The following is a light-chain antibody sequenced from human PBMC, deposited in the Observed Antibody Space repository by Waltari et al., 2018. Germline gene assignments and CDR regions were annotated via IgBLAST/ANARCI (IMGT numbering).Light chain of an antibody. V-gene: IGKV3-20*01. J-gene: IGKJ1*01. CDR1: QSVSRA. CDR2: GAS. CDR3: QHYVRLPAT. Sequence: EIVLTQSPGSLSSSPGERVTLSCRASQSVSRALAWYQQKPGQAPRLLIFGASNRATGIPDRCSGNGSETDFSLTISRLEPEDFAVYYCQHYVRLPATFGRGTKVEIK.